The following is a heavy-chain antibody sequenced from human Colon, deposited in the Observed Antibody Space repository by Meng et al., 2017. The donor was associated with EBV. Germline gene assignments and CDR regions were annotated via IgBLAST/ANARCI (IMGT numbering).Heavy chain of an antibody. CDR2: INHSGST. J-gene: IGHJ4*02. CDR1: GGSFSGHY. Sequence: VQLQQWGAGLLKPSETLSLTCAVYGGSFSGHYWTWIRQPPGKGLERIGEINHSGSTNYNPSLKSRVTISTDTSKNQFSLKVKSVTAADTAVYFCARLYPPDQRLLTSDTSEYWGQGTLVTVSS. V-gene: IGHV4-34*01. D-gene: IGHD4/OR15-4a*01. CDR3: ARLYPPDQRLLTSDTSEY.